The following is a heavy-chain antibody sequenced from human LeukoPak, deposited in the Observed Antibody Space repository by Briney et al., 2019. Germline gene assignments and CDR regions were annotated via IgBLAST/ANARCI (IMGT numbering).Heavy chain of an antibody. D-gene: IGHD6-6*01. CDR2: ISAYNGNT. Sequence: ASVKVSCKASGYTFTSYGISWVRQAPGQGLEWMGWISAYNGNTNYAQKLQGRVTMTTDTSTSTAYMELRSLRSDDTAVYYCARLYYSSSPGYYYYYYYMDVWGKGTTVTVSS. V-gene: IGHV1-18*01. CDR1: GYTFTSYG. CDR3: ARLYYSSSPGYYYYYYYMDV. J-gene: IGHJ6*03.